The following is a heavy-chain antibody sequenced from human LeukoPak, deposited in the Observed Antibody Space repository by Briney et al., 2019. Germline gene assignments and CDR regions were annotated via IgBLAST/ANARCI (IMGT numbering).Heavy chain of an antibody. CDR2: IWYDGSNK. CDR1: GFTFSSYA. Sequence: GGSLRLSCAASGFTFSSYAMHWVRQAPGKGLEWVAVIWYDGSNKYYADSVKGRFTISRDNSKNRLFLQMNSLRAEDTAVYYCARADHGWYTFDYWGQGTLVTVPS. V-gene: IGHV3-33*01. J-gene: IGHJ4*02. CDR3: ARADHGWYTFDY. D-gene: IGHD6-19*01.